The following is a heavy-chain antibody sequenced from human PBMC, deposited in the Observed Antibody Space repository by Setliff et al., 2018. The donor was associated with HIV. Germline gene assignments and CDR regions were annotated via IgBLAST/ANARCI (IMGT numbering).Heavy chain of an antibody. V-gene: IGHV4-39*01. D-gene: IGHD2-15*01. Sequence: SETLSLTCTVSGGSISSSSSYWGWIRQPPGRGLEWIVSVSYSGSTYYNPSLKSRVTISVDTSKNQFSLKLNSVTAADTAMYYCARVVDADYLDYWGQGTPVTVSS. CDR2: VSYSGST. CDR1: GGSISSSSSY. J-gene: IGHJ4*02. CDR3: ARVVDADYLDY.